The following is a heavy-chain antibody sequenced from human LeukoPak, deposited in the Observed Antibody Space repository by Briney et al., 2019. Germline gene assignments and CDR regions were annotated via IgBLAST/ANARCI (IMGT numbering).Heavy chain of an antibody. CDR1: GGSISSGSYY. Sequence: SETLSLTCTVSGGSISSGSYYWGWIRQPPGKGLEWIGSVYNSGSTYYNPSLKSRVIVSLAMSQNQFSLRLTSVTAADTAVYYCARDTGQYAPGTPGFTRFDPWGQGALVTVSS. J-gene: IGHJ5*02. CDR2: VYNSGST. V-gene: IGHV4-39*07. CDR3: ARDTGQYAPGTPGFTRFDP. D-gene: IGHD3-10*01.